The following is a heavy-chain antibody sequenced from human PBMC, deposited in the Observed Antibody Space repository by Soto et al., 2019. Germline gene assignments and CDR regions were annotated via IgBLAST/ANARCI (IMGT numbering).Heavy chain of an antibody. CDR3: AKDLLSGFCSSTSCSGDY. CDR1: GFTVSSNY. CDR2: ISGSGGNT. J-gene: IGHJ4*02. V-gene: IGHV3-23*01. Sequence: PGGSLRLSCAASGFTVSSNYMSWVRQAPGKGLEWVSAISGSGGNTYYADSVQGRFTISRDNSRNTLYMQMNSLRAEDTAVYYCAKDLLSGFCSSTSCSGDYWGQGTLVTVSS. D-gene: IGHD2-2*01.